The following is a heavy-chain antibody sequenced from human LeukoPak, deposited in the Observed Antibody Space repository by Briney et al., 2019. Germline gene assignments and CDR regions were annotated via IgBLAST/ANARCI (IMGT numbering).Heavy chain of an antibody. V-gene: IGHV1-3*01. Sequence: ASVKVSCKASGYTFTDYPIHWVRQAPGQGLEWMGWINAGNGDTKYSQKFQGRVTITRDTSASTAYMELSSLRSEDASVYYCARNMDDSGTPGYWGQGTLVTVSS. J-gene: IGHJ4*02. CDR3: ARNMDDSGTPGY. CDR2: INAGNGDT. CDR1: GYTFTDYP. D-gene: IGHD3-10*01.